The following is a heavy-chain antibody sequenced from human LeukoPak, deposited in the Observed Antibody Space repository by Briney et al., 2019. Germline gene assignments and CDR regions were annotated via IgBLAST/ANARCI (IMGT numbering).Heavy chain of an antibody. J-gene: IGHJ4*02. V-gene: IGHV4-39*01. CDR1: GGSISSSSYY. D-gene: IGHD3-22*01. CDR3: AREVVLSTSAWFEY. CDR2: IYYSGST. Sequence: PSETLSLTCTVSGGSISSSSYYWGWIRQPPGKGLEWIGSIYYSGSTYYNPSLKSRVTISVDTSKNQFSLKLSSVTAADTAVYYCAREVVLSTSAWFEYWGQGTLVTVSS.